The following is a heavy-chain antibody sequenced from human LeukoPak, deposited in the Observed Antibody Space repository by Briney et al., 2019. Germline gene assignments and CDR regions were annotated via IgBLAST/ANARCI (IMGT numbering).Heavy chain of an antibody. CDR1: GFTFSSYAM. CDR2: IYHSGST. CDR3: ARVRLAGTVDY. V-gene: IGHV4-4*02. Sequence: GSLRLSCAASGFTFSSYAMSWVRQAPGKGLEWIGEIYHSGSTNYNPSLKSRVTISVDKSKNQFSLKLSSVTAADTAVYYCARVRLAGTVDYWGQGTLVTVSS. J-gene: IGHJ4*02. D-gene: IGHD6-19*01.